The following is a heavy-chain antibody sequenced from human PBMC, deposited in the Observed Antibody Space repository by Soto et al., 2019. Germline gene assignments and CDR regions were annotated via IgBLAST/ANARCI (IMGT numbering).Heavy chain of an antibody. CDR3: ATAQLTEPDPRYFDY. Sequence: WASVKVSCKASGYTFTSYGISWVRQAPGQGLEWMGWISAYNGNTNYAQKLQGRVTMTTDTSTSTAYMELRSLRSEDTAVYYCATAQLTEPDPRYFDYWGQGTLVTVSS. CDR2: ISAYNGNT. J-gene: IGHJ4*02. D-gene: IGHD2-2*01. CDR1: GYTFTSYG. V-gene: IGHV1-18*01.